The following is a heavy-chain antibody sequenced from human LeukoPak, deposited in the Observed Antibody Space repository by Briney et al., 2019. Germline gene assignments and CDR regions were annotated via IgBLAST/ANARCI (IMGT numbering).Heavy chain of an antibody. V-gene: IGHV5-10-1*01. J-gene: IGHJ4*02. CDR2: IDPSDSYT. Sequence: GAPLKISCKGSGSRFTTYWISWVRQMPGKGLEWMGRIDPSDSYTNYSPSFQGHVTISADKSISTAFLQWSSLKASDTAMYYCARLGFGELFPYYWGQGTLVTVSS. CDR1: GSRFTTYW. CDR3: ARLGFGELFPYY. D-gene: IGHD3-10*01.